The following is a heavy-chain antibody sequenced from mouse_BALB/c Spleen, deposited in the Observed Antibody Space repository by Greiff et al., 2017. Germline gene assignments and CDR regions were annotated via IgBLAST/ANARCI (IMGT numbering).Heavy chain of an antibody. J-gene: IGHJ3*01. V-gene: IGHV1-42*01. CDR1: GYSFTGYY. CDR2: INPSTGGT. Sequence: EVQLQQSGPELVKPGASVKISCKASGYSFTGYYMHWVKQSPENSLEWIGEINPSTGGTSYNQKFKGKATLTVDKSSSTAYMQLKSLTSEESAVYYCTREGAITTAMTFAYWGQGTLVTVSA. D-gene: IGHD1-2*01. CDR3: TREGAITTAMTFAY.